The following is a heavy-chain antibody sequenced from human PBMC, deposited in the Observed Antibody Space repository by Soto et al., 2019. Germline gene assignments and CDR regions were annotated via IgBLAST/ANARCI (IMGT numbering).Heavy chain of an antibody. CDR2: IYYSGST. CDR3: ARVAVAGTLDY. CDR1: GGSISSGGYY. J-gene: IGHJ4*02. D-gene: IGHD6-19*01. Sequence: SETLSLTCTVSGGSISSGGYYWSWIRQHPGKGLEWIGYIYYSGSTYYNPSLKSRVTISIDRSKNQFSLKLSSVTAADTAVYYCARVAVAGTLDYWGQGTLVTVSS. V-gene: IGHV4-31*03.